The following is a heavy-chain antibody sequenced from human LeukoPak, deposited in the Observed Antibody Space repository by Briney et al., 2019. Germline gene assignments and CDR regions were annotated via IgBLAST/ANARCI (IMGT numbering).Heavy chain of an antibody. Sequence: SETLSLTCTVSGGSISSSSYYWGWIRQPPGKGLEWIGSIYYSGSTYYNPSLKSRVTISVDTSKNQFSLKLSSVTAADTAIYYCATSRIVGGAIDYWGQGILVTVSS. V-gene: IGHV4-39*07. CDR1: GGSISSSSYY. CDR2: IYYSGST. D-gene: IGHD1-26*01. CDR3: ATSRIVGGAIDY. J-gene: IGHJ4*02.